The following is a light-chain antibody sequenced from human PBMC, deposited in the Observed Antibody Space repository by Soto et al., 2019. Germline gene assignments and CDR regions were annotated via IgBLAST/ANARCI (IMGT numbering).Light chain of an antibody. V-gene: IGLV1-44*01. CDR2: SNN. CDR1: NSNIGRYG. J-gene: IGLJ1*01. Sequence: QSVLTQPPSASGTPGQRVTISCSGSNSNIGRYGVNWFQQVPGTAPKLLIYSNNERPSGVPDRISGSKSGTSASLAISGLQSEDEADYYCVTWDDSLNGYVFGTGTKLTVL. CDR3: VTWDDSLNGYV.